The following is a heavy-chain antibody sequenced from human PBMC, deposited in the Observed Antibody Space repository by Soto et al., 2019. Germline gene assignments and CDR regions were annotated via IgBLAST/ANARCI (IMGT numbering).Heavy chain of an antibody. D-gene: IGHD3-9*01. CDR1: GYTFTGYY. V-gene: IGHV1-2*04. J-gene: IGHJ4*02. CDR2: INPNSGGT. CDR3: ARSFNYDILTGYYLVFDY. Sequence: GASVKVSCKASGYTFTGYYMHWVRQAPGQGLEWMGWINPNSGGTNYAQKFQGWVTMTRDTSISTAYMELSRLRSDDTAVYYCARSFNYDILTGYYLVFDYWGQGTLVTVSS.